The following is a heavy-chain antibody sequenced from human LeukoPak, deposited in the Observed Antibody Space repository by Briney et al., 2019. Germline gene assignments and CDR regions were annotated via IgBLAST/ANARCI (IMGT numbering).Heavy chain of an antibody. V-gene: IGHV4-59*08. CDR1: GGSISSYY. J-gene: IGHJ6*02. CDR2: MYYSGST. D-gene: IGHD3-22*01. Sequence: SETLSLTCTVSGGSISSYYWSWIRQPPGKGLEWIGYMYYSGSTNYNPSLRSRVTISVDTSKNQFSLKLSSVTAADTAVYYCARQDYYDSSRGRQYYGMVVWGQGTTVTVSS. CDR3: ARQDYYDSSRGRQYYGMVV.